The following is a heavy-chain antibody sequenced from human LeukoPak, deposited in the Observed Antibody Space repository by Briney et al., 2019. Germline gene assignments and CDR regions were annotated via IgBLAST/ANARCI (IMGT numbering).Heavy chain of an antibody. CDR1: GFTFDDYA. CDR3: AKDSGYSYGFTYNWFDP. V-gene: IGHV3-43*02. Sequence: GGSLRLSCAASGFTFDDYAMHWVRQAPGKGLEWVSLISGDGGSTYYADSVKGRFTISRDNSKNSLYLQTNSLRTEDTALYYCAKDSGYSYGFTYNWFDPWGQGTLVTVSS. D-gene: IGHD5-18*01. CDR2: ISGDGGST. J-gene: IGHJ5*02.